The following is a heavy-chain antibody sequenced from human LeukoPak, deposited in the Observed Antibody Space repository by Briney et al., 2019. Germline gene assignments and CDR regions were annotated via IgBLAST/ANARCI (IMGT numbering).Heavy chain of an antibody. Sequence: GGSLRLSCAASGFTFGTYSMNWVRQAPGKGLEWVSSISSSSSYIYYADSVKGRFTTSRDNAKNSLYLQVNSLRAEDTAVYYCARALQLGTFDYWGQGTLVTVSS. CDR2: ISSSSSYI. V-gene: IGHV3-21*01. J-gene: IGHJ4*02. D-gene: IGHD6-6*01. CDR1: GFTFGTYS. CDR3: ARALQLGTFDY.